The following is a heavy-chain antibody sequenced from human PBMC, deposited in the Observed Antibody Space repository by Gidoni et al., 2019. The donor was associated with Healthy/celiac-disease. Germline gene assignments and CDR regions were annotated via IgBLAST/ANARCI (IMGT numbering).Heavy chain of an antibody. CDR2: SNWNGGST. CDR1: GFTFYDYG. CDR3: ARDPMGNYYDSSGSDY. V-gene: IGHV3-20*04. D-gene: IGHD3-22*01. J-gene: IGHJ4*02. Sequence: EVQLVESGGGVVRPGGSLSLSCAASGFTFYDYGMSWVRQAPGKGLEWVSGSNWNGGSTGYADSVKGRFTISRDNAKNSLYLQMNSLRAEDTALYYCARDPMGNYYDSSGSDYWGQGTLVTVSS.